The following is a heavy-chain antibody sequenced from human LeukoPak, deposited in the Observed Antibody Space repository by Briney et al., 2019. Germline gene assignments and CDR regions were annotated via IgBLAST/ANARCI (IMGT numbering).Heavy chain of an antibody. CDR1: GYTFTSYG. Sequence: GASVKVSCKASGYTFTSYGISWVRQAPGQGLEWMGWINPNSGGTNYAQKFQGRVTMTRDTSISTAYMELSRLRSDDTAVYYCARRSRWPDTAPEEDYYYYYMDVWGKGTTVTVSS. V-gene: IGHV1-2*02. J-gene: IGHJ6*03. CDR3: ARRSRWPDTAPEEDYYYYYMDV. CDR2: INPNSGGT. D-gene: IGHD5-18*01.